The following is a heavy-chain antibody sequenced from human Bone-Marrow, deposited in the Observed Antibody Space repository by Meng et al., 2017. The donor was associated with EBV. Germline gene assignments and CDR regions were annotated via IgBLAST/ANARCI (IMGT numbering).Heavy chain of an antibody. Sequence: VQSGAAGGGVKEPGTAVKVSCKASGCNYSISAISWLRQAPGQGLEWMGGFLPILGAPNYSQRFQDRVTITADESTSTGYMELSSLRSDDTDVYYCARESGRGYSSDYWGQGTLVTVSS. CDR1: GCNYSISA. J-gene: IGHJ4*02. CDR2: FLPILGAP. CDR3: ARESGRGYSSDY. D-gene: IGHD5-18*01. V-gene: IGHV1-69*01.